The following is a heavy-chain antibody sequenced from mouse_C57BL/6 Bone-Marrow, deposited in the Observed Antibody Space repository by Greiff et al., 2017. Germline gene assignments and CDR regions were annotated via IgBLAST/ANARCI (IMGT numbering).Heavy chain of an antibody. D-gene: IGHD2-4*01. CDR2: IYPGSGST. V-gene: IGHV1-55*01. CDR3: AGGLRRRGYFDY. Sequence: VQLQQPGAELVKPGASVKMSCKASGYTFPSYWITWVKQRPGPGLEWIGDIYPGSGSTNYNEKFKSKATLTVDTSSSTAYMQLSSLTSEDSAVYYCAGGLRRRGYFDYWGQGTTLTVSS. CDR1: GYTFPSYW. J-gene: IGHJ2*01.